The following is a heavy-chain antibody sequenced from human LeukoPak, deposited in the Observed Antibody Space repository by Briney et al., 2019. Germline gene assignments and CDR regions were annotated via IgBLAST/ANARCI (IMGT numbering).Heavy chain of an antibody. J-gene: IGHJ4*02. CDR1: GFTFSSYE. Sequence: GGSLSLSFAASGFTFSSYEMNWVRPAPGKGLEWVSYIISSGTTRYYADSVKGRFTISRDNAKNSLYLQMNSLRVEDTAIYYCARDDYDSSTPYYFDYWGQGTLVTVSS. CDR3: ARDDYDSSTPYYFDY. CDR2: IISSGTTR. V-gene: IGHV3-48*03. D-gene: IGHD3-22*01.